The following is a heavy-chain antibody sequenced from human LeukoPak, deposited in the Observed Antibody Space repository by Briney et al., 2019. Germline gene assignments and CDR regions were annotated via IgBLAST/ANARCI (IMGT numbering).Heavy chain of an antibody. J-gene: IGHJ3*02. Sequence: GGSLRLSCAASGFTFSSYSMNWVRQASGKGLEWVSSISSSSSYIYYADSVKGRFTISRDNAKNSLYLQMNSLRAEDTAVYYCARAGSGIAVADDAFDIWGQGTMVTVSS. CDR1: GFTFSSYS. CDR2: ISSSSSYI. D-gene: IGHD6-19*01. CDR3: ARAGSGIAVADDAFDI. V-gene: IGHV3-21*01.